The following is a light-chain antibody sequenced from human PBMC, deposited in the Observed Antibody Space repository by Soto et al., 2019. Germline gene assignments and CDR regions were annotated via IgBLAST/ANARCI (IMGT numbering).Light chain of an antibody. CDR1: QSVSSSF. Sequence: PGERATLSCRASQSVSSSFFAWYQQKPGQAPRLLIYSSSSRATGIPDRFSGSGSGTDFTLTIGSLEPEDFAVYYCQHYGSSPYTFGQGTKLRIK. CDR3: QHYGSSPYT. CDR2: SSS. V-gene: IGKV3-20*01. J-gene: IGKJ2*01.